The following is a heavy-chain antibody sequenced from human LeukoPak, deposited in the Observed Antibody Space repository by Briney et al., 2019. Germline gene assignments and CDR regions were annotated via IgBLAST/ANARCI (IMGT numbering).Heavy chain of an antibody. CDR3: AKDLKTPDGYAFNY. J-gene: IGHJ4*02. CDR2: ISGSGGST. D-gene: IGHD5-24*01. CDR1: GFIFSHYS. V-gene: IGHV3-23*01. Sequence: GGSLRLSCAASGFIFSHYSMNWVRQAPGKGLEWVSAISGSGGSTYYADSVKGRFTISRDNSKNTLYLQMNSLRAEDTAVYYCAKDLKTPDGYAFNYWGQGTLVTVSS.